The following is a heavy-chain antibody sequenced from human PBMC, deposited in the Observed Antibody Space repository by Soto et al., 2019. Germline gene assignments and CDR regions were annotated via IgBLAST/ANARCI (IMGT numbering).Heavy chain of an antibody. D-gene: IGHD2-8*02. CDR3: AKATATGGGAFDI. V-gene: IGHV3-23*01. Sequence: GGSLRLSGAASGFICSSYDMSWVRQAPGKGLEWVSTILVDGRTFYVDSVKGRFTISRDSSNNMVYLQMNSLTAGDTALYYCAKATATGGGAFDICGQGTMVTVSS. CDR1: GFICSSYD. J-gene: IGHJ3*02. CDR2: ILVDGRT.